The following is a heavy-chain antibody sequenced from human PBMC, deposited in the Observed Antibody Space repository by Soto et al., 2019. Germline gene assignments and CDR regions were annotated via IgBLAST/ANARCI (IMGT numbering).Heavy chain of an antibody. CDR1: GYPFTHYW. D-gene: IGHD3-22*01. V-gene: IGHV5-10-1*01. J-gene: IGHJ3*02. CDR3: AIPRSGSSGYGSVFES. Sequence: PWDSLKVSCNGSGYPFTHYWITLGRQVPGNGLEWMGRIDPSDSYTNYSPSFQGHVTISADKSISTAYLQWSSLKASDTAMYYCAIPRSGSSGYGSVFESWGQGTTVT. CDR2: IDPSDSYT.